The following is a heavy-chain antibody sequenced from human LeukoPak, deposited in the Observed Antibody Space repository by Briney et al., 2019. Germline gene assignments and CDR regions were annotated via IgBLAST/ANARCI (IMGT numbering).Heavy chain of an antibody. J-gene: IGHJ4*02. CDR2: ISAYNGNT. V-gene: IGHV1-18*01. Sequence: GASVKVSCKASGYTFTSYGISWVRQAPGQGHEWMGWISAYNGNTNYAQKLQGRVTMTTDTSTSTAYMELRSLRSDDTAVYYCARGLVVVAASVPYYFDYWGQGTLVTVSS. D-gene: IGHD2-15*01. CDR3: ARGLVVVAASVPYYFDY. CDR1: GYTFTSYG.